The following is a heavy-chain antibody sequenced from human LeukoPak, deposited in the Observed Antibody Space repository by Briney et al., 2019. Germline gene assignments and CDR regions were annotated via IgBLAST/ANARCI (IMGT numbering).Heavy chain of an antibody. D-gene: IGHD6-6*01. CDR3: ARGHLGSSSSSFDY. CDR1: GGSISSYY. J-gene: IGHJ4*02. V-gene: IGHV4-34*01. CDR2: INHSGST. Sequence: SETLSLTCTVSGGSISSYYWSWIRQPPGKGLEWIGEINHSGSTNYNPSLKSRVTISVDTSKNQFSLKLSSVTAADTAVYYCARGHLGSSSSSFDYWGQGTLVTVSS.